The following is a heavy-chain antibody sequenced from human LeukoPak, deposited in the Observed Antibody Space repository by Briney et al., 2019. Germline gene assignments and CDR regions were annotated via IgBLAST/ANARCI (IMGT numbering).Heavy chain of an antibody. Sequence: GSLRLSCAASGFTFSSYAMHWVRQAPGKGLEWVAVISYDGSNKYYADSVKGRFTISRDNSKNTLYLQMNSLRAEDTAVYYCARDRGSGYYFNPLDYWGQGTLVTVSS. CDR1: GFTFSSYA. CDR3: ARDRGSGYYFNPLDY. V-gene: IGHV3-30*04. J-gene: IGHJ4*02. D-gene: IGHD3-22*01. CDR2: ISYDGSNK.